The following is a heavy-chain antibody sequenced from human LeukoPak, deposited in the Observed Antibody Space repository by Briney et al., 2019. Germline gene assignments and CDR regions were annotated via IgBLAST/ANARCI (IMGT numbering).Heavy chain of an antibody. V-gene: IGHV3-64*01. J-gene: IGHJ6*03. CDR1: GFTFSSYA. CDR2: ISSSGGST. Sequence: GGSLRLSCAASGFTFSSYAMHWVRQAPGKGVDYVSAISSSGGSTYYANSVKGRFTISRDNSKNTLYLQMGSLRTEDMAVYYCARNYYAPDYYYMDVWGKGTTVTISS. D-gene: IGHD1-26*01. CDR3: ARNYYAPDYYYMDV.